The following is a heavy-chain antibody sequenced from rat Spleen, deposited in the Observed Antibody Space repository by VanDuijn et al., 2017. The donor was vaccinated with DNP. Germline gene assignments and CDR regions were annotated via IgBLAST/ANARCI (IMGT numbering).Heavy chain of an antibody. CDR1: GFIFSNYW. Sequence: EVQLVESGGGPVQPGRSLKLSCVASGFIFSNYWMTWIRQAPGKGLEWVASISNTGDNTYYSDSVKGRFSLSRDNAKSTLYLQMDSLGSEDTATYFCSRRHYNSYIRFDHWGQGVMVTVSS. V-gene: IGHV5-31*01. CDR3: SRRHYNSYIRFDH. D-gene: IGHD1-2*01. J-gene: IGHJ2*01. CDR2: ISNTGDNT.